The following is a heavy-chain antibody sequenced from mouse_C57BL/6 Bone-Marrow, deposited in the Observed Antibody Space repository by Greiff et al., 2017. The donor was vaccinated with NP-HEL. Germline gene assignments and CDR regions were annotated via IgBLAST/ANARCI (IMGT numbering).Heavy chain of an antibody. D-gene: IGHD1-1*01. CDR3: ARLLRALDV. CDR2: ISSGGSYT. J-gene: IGHJ1*03. Sequence: EVHLVESGGDLVKPGGSLKLSCAASGFTFSSYGMSWVRQTPDKRLEWVATISSGGSYTYYPDSVKGRFTISRDNAKNTLYLQMSSLKSEDTAMYYCARLLRALDVWGTGTTVTVSS. V-gene: IGHV5-6*01. CDR1: GFTFSSYG.